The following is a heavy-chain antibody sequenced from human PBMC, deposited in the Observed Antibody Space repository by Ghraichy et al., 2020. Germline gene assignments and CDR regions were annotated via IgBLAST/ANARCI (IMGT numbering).Heavy chain of an antibody. V-gene: IGHV3-7*01. CDR1: GFTFSSYW. CDR2: IKQDGSEK. J-gene: IGHJ6*02. Sequence: GGSLRHSCAASGFTFSSYWMSWVRQAPGKGLEWVANIKQDGSEKYYVDSVKGRFTISRDNAKNSLYLQMNSLRAEDTAVYYCAREKLYYYGSGPYYGMDVWGQGTTVTVSS. CDR3: AREKLYYYGSGPYYGMDV. D-gene: IGHD3-10*01.